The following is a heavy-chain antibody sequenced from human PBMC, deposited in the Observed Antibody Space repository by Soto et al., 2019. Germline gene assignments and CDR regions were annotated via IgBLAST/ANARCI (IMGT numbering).Heavy chain of an antibody. D-gene: IGHD1-1*01. CDR2: ISGSGGDT. CDR1: GFTLDNYA. J-gene: IGHJ1*01. CDR3: AKEGPYINCWSTAGYCQN. V-gene: IGHV3-23*01. Sequence: PGGSLRLSCAASGFTLDNYAMNWVRQAPGKGLEWVAHISGSGGDTKYADSVKGRFSISKDNSKNTLYLQMNNLAVEDTAPYYCAKEGPYINCWSTAGYCQNWGQGTLVTVSS.